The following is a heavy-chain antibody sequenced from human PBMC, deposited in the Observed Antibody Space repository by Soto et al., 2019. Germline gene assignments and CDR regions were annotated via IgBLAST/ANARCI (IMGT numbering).Heavy chain of an antibody. CDR2: IYSGGST. D-gene: IGHD6-13*01. V-gene: IGHV3-53*01. CDR3: ARDRRAAAGGYYGMDV. J-gene: IGHJ6*02. CDR1: GFTVSTNY. Sequence: PGGSLRLSCAASGFTVSTNYMSWVRLAPGKGLEWVSVIYSGGSTYYADSVKGRFTISRDNSKNTLYLQMNGLRAEDTAVYYCARDRRAAAGGYYGMDVWGQGTTVTVSS.